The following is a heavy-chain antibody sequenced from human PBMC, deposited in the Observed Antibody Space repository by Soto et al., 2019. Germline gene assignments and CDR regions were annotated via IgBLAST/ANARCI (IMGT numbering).Heavy chain of an antibody. CDR1: GGTFSSYA. CDR2: IIPIFGTA. Sequence: GASVKVSCKASGGTFSSYAISWVRQAPGQGLEWMGGIIPIFGTANYAQKFQGRVTITADESTSTAYMELSSLRSEDTAVYYCARDRYIVATISDAFDIWGQGTMVTVSS. V-gene: IGHV1-69*13. CDR3: ARDRYIVATISDAFDI. D-gene: IGHD5-12*01. J-gene: IGHJ3*02.